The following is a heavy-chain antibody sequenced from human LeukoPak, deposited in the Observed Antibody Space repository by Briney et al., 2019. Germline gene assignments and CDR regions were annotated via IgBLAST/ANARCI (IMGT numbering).Heavy chain of an antibody. CDR1: GGSLSNYY. CDR2: IYQSGTT. CDR3: ARHGVGYNSLGY. Sequence: SETLSLTCTVSGGSLSNYYWSWTRQSPGKGLTWIGYIYQSGTTNYNPSLKSRVTISVDTSKNQLFLRLRSVTAADTAIYYCARHGVGYNSLGYWGQGTLVTVSS. D-gene: IGHD5-24*01. V-gene: IGHV4-59*08. J-gene: IGHJ4*02.